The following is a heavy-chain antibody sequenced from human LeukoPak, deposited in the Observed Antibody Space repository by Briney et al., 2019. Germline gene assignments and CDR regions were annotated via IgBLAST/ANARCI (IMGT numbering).Heavy chain of an antibody. CDR3: AREFTNYSDSSSRKDAFDV. CDR1: GGSISPYY. J-gene: IGHJ3*01. CDR2: IYYSGQT. D-gene: IGHD3-22*01. Sequence: SGTLSLTCTVSGGSISPYYWSWIRQPPGKGLEWIGYIYYSGQTNYNPSLKSRVTISVDTSKNQFSLKLRSVTAADTALYYCAREFTNYSDSSSRKDAFDVWGEGTMVTVSS. V-gene: IGHV4-59*01.